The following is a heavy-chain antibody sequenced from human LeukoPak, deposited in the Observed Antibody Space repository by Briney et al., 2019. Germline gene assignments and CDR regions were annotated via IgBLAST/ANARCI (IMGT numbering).Heavy chain of an antibody. CDR2: ISSSGCTI. Sequence: GGSLRLSCAASGFTFSNYEFNWVRQAPGKGLEWVSDISSSGCTIKCAVSVKGPFTISRHHAKNSLYLQMNSLRAEDTAVYYCASASYRYLAFDIWGQGTMVTVSA. J-gene: IGHJ3*02. CDR3: ASASYRYLAFDI. V-gene: IGHV3-48*03. D-gene: IGHD3-16*02. CDR1: GFTFSNYE.